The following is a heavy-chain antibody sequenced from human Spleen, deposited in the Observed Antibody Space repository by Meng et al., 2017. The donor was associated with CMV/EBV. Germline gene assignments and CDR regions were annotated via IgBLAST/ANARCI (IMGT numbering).Heavy chain of an antibody. CDR3: ARGIVVVPAAILETFDY. V-gene: IGHV4-59*01. Sequence: ESLKISCSVSGGSISSYYWSWIRQPPGKGLEWIGYIYDSGRTNYSPSLKSRVAISVDTSKNQFSLKLSSVTAADTAVYYCARGIVVVPAAILETFDYWGQGTLVTVSS. J-gene: IGHJ4*02. D-gene: IGHD2-2*02. CDR1: GGSISSYY. CDR2: IYDSGRT.